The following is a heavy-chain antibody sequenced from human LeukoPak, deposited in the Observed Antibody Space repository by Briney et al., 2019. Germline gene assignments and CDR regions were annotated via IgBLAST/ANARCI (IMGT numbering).Heavy chain of an antibody. D-gene: IGHD2-2*01. V-gene: IGHV4-61*01. CDR2: IYYSGST. CDR3: ARDGIVPAAAYYYYYGMDV. J-gene: IGHJ6*02. CDR1: GGSVSSGSYY. Sequence: SETLSLTCTVSGGSVSSGSYYWSWIRQPPGKGLEWIGYIYYSGSTNYNPSLKSRVTISVDASKNQFSLKLSSVTAADTAVYYCARDGIVPAAAYYYYYGMDVWGQGTTVTVSS.